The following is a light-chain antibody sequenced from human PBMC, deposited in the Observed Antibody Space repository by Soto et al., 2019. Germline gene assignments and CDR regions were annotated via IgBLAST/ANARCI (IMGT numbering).Light chain of an antibody. CDR3: QSYDSSRSPLYV. V-gene: IGLV2-14*03. J-gene: IGLJ1*01. CDR2: EVN. Sequence: QSVLTQPASVSGSPGQSITISCGGTSSDVGAYIYVSWYQQFPGKAPKLIIYEVNNRPSGVSDRFSGSKSDTTAYLTISGLQAEDEADYYCQSYDSSRSPLYVFGTGTRSPS. CDR1: SSDVGAYIY.